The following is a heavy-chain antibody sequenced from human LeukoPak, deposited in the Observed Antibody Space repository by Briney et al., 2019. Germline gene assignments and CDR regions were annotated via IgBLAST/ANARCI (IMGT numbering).Heavy chain of an antibody. CDR2: LSSSGST. Sequence: SETLSLTCTVSGASIRSGNIHWGWIRQPPGKGLEWIGSLSSSGSTFYSASLKSRVTISADTSENQFFLNLRSVTAADTAVYYCSRVSSRRFDYWGQGNLVTVSS. CDR1: GASIRSGNIH. CDR3: SRVSSRRFDY. V-gene: IGHV4-39*01. J-gene: IGHJ4*02.